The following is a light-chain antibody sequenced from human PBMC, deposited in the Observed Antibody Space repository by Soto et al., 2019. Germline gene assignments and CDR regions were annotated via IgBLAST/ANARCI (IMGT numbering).Light chain of an antibody. CDR1: QSISRW. V-gene: IGKV1-5*01. CDR2: DAY. Sequence: DIQMTQSPSTLSASVGDRVTITCRASQSISRWLALYQQKPEKAPKLLIYDAYNLENGVPSRFSGSGFGTDITLTISSLQPDDFATYYCQQYNSYSSTFGQGTRLEIK. CDR3: QQYNSYSST. J-gene: IGKJ5*01.